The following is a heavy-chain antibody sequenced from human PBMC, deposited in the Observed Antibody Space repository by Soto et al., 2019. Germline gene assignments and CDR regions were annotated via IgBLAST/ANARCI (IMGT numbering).Heavy chain of an antibody. V-gene: IGHV3-33*01. D-gene: IGHD1-26*01. CDR1: GFTFRTYG. Sequence: VQLVESGGGVVQPGRSLRLSCAASGFTFRTYGMYWVRQAPGKGLEWVAVIWYDASNKYYADSMKGRFTISRDNSENTLYLQMNSLRAEDTAVYYCARGRVDGGELDLWGQGTLVTVSS. J-gene: IGHJ4*02. CDR3: ARGRVDGGELDL. CDR2: IWYDASNK.